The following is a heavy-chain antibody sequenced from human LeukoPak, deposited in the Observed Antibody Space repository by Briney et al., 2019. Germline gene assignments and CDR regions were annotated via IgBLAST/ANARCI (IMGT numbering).Heavy chain of an antibody. CDR2: IYYSGST. V-gene: IGHV4-59*01. Sequence: SETLSLTCTVSGGSSSSYYWSWIRQPPGKGLEWIGYIYYSGSTNYNPSLKSRVTISVDTSKNQFSLKLSSVTAADTAVYYCAREGASYGDYKDDAFDIWGQGTMVTVSS. CDR3: AREGASYGDYKDDAFDI. D-gene: IGHD4-17*01. CDR1: GGSSSSYY. J-gene: IGHJ3*02.